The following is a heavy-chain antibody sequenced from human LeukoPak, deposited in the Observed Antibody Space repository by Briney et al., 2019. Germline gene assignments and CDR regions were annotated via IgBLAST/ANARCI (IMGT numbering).Heavy chain of an antibody. J-gene: IGHJ1*01. CDR3: ARGSGPSPAEYFQH. Sequence: EASVKVSCKASGYTFTSYDINWVRQATGQGLEWMGWMNPNSGNTGYAQKFQGRVTMTRNTSISTAYMELSSLRSEDTAVYYCARGSGPSPAEYFQHWGQGTLVTVSS. CDR2: MNPNSGNT. D-gene: IGHD3-3*01. CDR1: GYTFTSYD. V-gene: IGHV1-8*01.